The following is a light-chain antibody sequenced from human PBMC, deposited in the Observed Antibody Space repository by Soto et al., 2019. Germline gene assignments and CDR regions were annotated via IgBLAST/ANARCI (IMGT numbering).Light chain of an antibody. V-gene: IGLV2-14*01. CDR2: EAT. J-gene: IGLJ1*01. Sequence: QSFLNQPASVSGSPGQSITIACAGTRSDNGASNSVSWYQHLPGRSPTLIIYEATNRPSGVSERFSGSKAGDTASLTISGLQADDEAEYFCISYKTDDTFVSGSGTKVTVL. CDR1: RSDNGASNS. CDR3: ISYKTDDTFV.